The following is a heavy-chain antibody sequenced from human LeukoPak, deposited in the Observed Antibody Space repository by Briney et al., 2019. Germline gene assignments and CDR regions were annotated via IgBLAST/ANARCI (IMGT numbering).Heavy chain of an antibody. CDR3: AKYSDSTGAHYFDY. J-gene: IGHJ4*02. CDR2: ISGNGVKT. D-gene: IGHD2/OR15-2a*01. V-gene: IGHV3-23*01. CDR1: GFTFSTYG. Sequence: GGSLRLSCAASGFTFSTYGMSWVRQAPGKGLEWVSAISGNGVKTYYADSVKGRFTISRDNSKNTLSLQMNSLRVEDTALYYCAKYSDSTGAHYFDYWGQGTLVTVSS.